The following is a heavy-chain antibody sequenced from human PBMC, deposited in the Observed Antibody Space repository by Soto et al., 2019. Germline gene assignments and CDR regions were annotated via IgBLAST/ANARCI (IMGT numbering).Heavy chain of an antibody. Sequence: QVQLQESSPGLVKPSQTLSLTCTVSGGSISSGDYYWSWIRQPPGKGLEWIGYIYYSGSTYYNPSLKNRVTISGDTSKNQFSLKLSSVTAADAALYYCARAKGLLTVTTSWFDPWGQGTLVTVSS. D-gene: IGHD4-17*01. J-gene: IGHJ5*02. CDR2: IYYSGST. V-gene: IGHV4-30-4*01. CDR1: GGSISSGDYY. CDR3: ARAKGLLTVTTSWFDP.